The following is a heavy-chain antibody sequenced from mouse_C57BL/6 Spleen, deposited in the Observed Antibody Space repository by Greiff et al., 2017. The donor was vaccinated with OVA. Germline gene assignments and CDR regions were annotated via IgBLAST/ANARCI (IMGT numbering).Heavy chain of an antibody. CDR2: LDPETGGT. Sequence: QVHVKQSGAELVRPGASVTLSCKASGYTFTDYEMHWVKQTPVHGLEWICALDPETGGTAYNQTFKGKAILTADQSSSTAYMELRSLTSEDSAVYYCTRSYYYGSSYVSYWYFDVWGTGTTVTVSS. J-gene: IGHJ1*03. V-gene: IGHV1-15*01. CDR1: GYTFTDYE. D-gene: IGHD1-1*01. CDR3: TRSYYYGSSYVSYWYFDV.